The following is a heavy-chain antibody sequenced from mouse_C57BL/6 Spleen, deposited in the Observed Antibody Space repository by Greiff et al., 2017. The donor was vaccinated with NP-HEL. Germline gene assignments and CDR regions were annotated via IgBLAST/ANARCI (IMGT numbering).Heavy chain of an antibody. CDR1: GYAFSSYW. V-gene: IGHV1-62-2*01. D-gene: IGHD1-1*01. CDR3: ARHGSYAYAMDY. J-gene: IGHJ4*01. Sequence: QVQLQQSGAELVKPGASVKISCKASGYAFSSYWMNWVKQRSGQGLEWIGWFYPGSGSIKYNEKFKDKATLTADKSSSTVYMELSRLTSEDSAVYFCARHGSYAYAMDYWGQGTSVTVSS. CDR2: FYPGSGSI.